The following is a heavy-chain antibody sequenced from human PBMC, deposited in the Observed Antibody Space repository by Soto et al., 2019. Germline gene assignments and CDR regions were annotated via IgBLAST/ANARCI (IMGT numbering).Heavy chain of an antibody. V-gene: IGHV3-74*01. CDR1: GFTFSAYW. CDR3: ARGPRVSSTGTGAH. Sequence: PXESLGLSCAVSGFTFSAYWMHWVRQVPGKGLTWVSRISDDGSTATYADSVKGRFVISRDNAKNSLYLEMNTLRADDSGLYYCARGPRVSSTGTGAHWGRGTLVTVSS. D-gene: IGHD1-1*01. CDR2: ISDDGSTA. J-gene: IGHJ4*02.